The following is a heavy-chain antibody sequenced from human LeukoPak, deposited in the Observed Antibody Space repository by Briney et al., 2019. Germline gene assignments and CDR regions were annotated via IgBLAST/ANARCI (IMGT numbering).Heavy chain of an antibody. Sequence: PGGSLRLSCAASGFTFNNYWMHWVRQAPGKGLVWVSRINTDGSHINYADSVKGRFTFSGDNAKNTLYLQMNSLRAEDTAVYYCARIKVGATGIDYWGQGTLVTVSS. V-gene: IGHV3-74*01. CDR3: ARIKVGATGIDY. D-gene: IGHD1-26*01. CDR1: GFTFNNYW. J-gene: IGHJ4*02. CDR2: INTDGSHI.